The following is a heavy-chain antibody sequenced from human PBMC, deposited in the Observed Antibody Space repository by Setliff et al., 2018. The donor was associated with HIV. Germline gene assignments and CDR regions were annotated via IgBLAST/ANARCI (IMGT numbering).Heavy chain of an antibody. Sequence: GGSLRLSCAASGFTFSSYAMSWVRQAPGKGLEWVSVIGGSGGNTYYADSVKGRFTISRDNAKNSLYLQMNSLRAEDTALYYCARDIPFGDLLMLQAYMDVWGKGTTVTVSS. CDR1: GFTFSSYA. V-gene: IGHV3-23*01. J-gene: IGHJ6*04. CDR2: IGGSGGNT. D-gene: IGHD3-10*01. CDR3: ARDIPFGDLLMLQAYMDV.